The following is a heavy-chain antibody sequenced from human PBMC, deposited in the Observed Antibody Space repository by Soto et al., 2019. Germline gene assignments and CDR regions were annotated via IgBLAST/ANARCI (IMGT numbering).Heavy chain of an antibody. D-gene: IGHD6-13*01. CDR2: INPSGGST. CDR3: ARSMNEEQQLATYYYYYGMDV. Sequence: ASVKVSCKASGYTFTSYYMHWVRQAPGQGLEWMGIINPSGGSTSYAQKFQGRVTMTRDTSTSTVYMELSSLRSEDTAVYYCARSMNEEQQLATYYYYYGMDVCGQGTTVTVSS. V-gene: IGHV1-46*01. J-gene: IGHJ6*02. CDR1: GYTFTSYY.